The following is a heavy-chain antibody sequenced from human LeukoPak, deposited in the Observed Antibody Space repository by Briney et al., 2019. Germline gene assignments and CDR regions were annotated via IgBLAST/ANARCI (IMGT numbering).Heavy chain of an antibody. CDR3: ATDRGLEWFGYFDH. CDR1: GYTFTSYD. J-gene: IGHJ4*02. Sequence: GASVKVSCKASGYTFTSYDINWVRQATGQGLEWMGWMNPNSGNTGYAQKFQGRVTMTEDTSTDTAYMELSSLRSEDTAVYYCATDRGLEWFGYFDHWGQGTLVTVSS. D-gene: IGHD3-3*01. CDR2: MNPNSGNT. V-gene: IGHV1-8*01.